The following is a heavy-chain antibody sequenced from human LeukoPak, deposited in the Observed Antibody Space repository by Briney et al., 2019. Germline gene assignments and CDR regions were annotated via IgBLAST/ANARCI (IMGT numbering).Heavy chain of an antibody. J-gene: IGHJ4*02. CDR2: IYYSGST. CDR1: GGSISSYY. Sequence: SETLSLTCTVSGGSISSYYWGWIRQPPGKGLEWIGYIYYSGSTNYNPSLKSRVTISVDTSKNQFSLKLSSVTAADTAVYYCARGGSYYNRYYFDYWGQGTLVTVSS. CDR3: ARGGSYYNRYYFDY. D-gene: IGHD3-10*01. V-gene: IGHV4-59*01.